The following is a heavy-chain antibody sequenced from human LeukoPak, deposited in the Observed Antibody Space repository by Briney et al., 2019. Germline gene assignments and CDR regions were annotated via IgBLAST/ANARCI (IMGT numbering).Heavy chain of an antibody. CDR1: GFTFSYYY. CDR2: ISSCGSTI. V-gene: IGHV3-11*04. J-gene: IGHJ5*02. CDR3: ARDGESGVKVPAANWFDP. Sequence: PGGSLILSCAASGFTFSYYYMSSIRQAPGKGLELGSYISSCGSTIYYAGFVIGGFTIPRDNAKNSLYLQMNSLRAEDTAVYYCARDGESGVKVPAANWFDPWGQGTLVTVSS. D-gene: IGHD2-2*01.